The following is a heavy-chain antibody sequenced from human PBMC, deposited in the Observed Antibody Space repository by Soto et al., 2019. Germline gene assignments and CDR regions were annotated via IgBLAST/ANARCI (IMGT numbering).Heavy chain of an antibody. V-gene: IGHV3-23*01. Sequence: PGGSLRLSCAASGFTFSTYAMIWVRQAPGKGLEWVAVITGSGGSTYYADSVKGRFTISRDTSKNTLFLQMNSLRAEDTAVYYCAKDRYGDYGGIDCWGQGTMVTVSS. CDR3: AKDRYGDYGGIDC. D-gene: IGHD4-17*01. CDR2: ITGSGGST. CDR1: GFTFSTYA. J-gene: IGHJ4*02.